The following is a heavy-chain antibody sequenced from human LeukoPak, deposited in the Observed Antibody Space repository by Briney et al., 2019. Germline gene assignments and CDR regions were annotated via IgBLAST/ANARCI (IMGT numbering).Heavy chain of an antibody. CDR2: TYYRSTWYN. CDR3: IRGGLVRGAINSLIGFDV. V-gene: IGHV6-1*01. J-gene: IGHJ3*01. CDR1: GDSVSSNSAG. D-gene: IGHD3-10*02. Sequence: SHTLSLTCAILGDSVSSNSAGWSWVRQSPSRGLEWLGRTYYRSTWYNDDAPSVKGRIIIKPHTAKNQVSPQLKSVTAEDTAFYYCIRGGLVRGAINSLIGFDVWGQGIMVTVSS.